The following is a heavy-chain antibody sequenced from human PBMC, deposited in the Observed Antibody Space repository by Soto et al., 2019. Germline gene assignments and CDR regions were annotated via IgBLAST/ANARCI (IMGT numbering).Heavy chain of an antibody. Sequence: PSETLSLTCTVSGGSISSSSYYWGWIRQPPGKGLEWIGSIYYSGSTYYNPSLKSRVTISVDTSKNQFSLKLSSVTAADTAVYYCARQGARAAAGIRNYYLLDVGGQGTTDTVSS. V-gene: IGHV4-39*01. CDR3: ARQGARAAAGIRNYYLLDV. CDR2: IYYSGST. D-gene: IGHD6-13*01. J-gene: IGHJ6*02. CDR1: GGSISSSSYY.